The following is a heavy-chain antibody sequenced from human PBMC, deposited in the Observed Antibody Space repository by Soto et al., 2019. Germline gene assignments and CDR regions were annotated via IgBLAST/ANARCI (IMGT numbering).Heavy chain of an antibody. CDR2: INAGNGNT. CDR1: GYTFTSYA. D-gene: IGHD2-15*01. V-gene: IGHV1-3*01. CDR3: ARGYCSGGSCYYNPLDY. Sequence: GASVKVSCKASGYTFTSYAMHWVRQAPGQRLEWMGWINAGNGNTKYSQKFQGRVTITRDTSASTAYMELSSLRSEDTAVYYCARGYCSGGSCYYNPLDYWGQGTLVTVSS. J-gene: IGHJ4*02.